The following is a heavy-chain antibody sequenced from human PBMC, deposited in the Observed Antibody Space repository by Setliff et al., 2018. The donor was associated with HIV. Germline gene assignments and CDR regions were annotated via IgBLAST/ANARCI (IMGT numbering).Heavy chain of an antibody. Sequence: SETLSLTCAVFDGSRSGIHWSWIRQPPGTGLEWIAEINFGGGTNHNPSLKSRVTISVDTSKSHVSLMLRSVTAAATAVYYCARAGNYGAFDGFDIWGQGTMVTVSS. CDR2: INFGGGT. J-gene: IGHJ3*02. D-gene: IGHD1-7*01. CDR3: ARAGNYGAFDGFDI. V-gene: IGHV4-34*01. CDR1: DGSRSGIH.